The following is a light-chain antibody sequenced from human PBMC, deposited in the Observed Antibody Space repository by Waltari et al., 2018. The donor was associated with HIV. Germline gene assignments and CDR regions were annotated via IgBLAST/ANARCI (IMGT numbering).Light chain of an antibody. CDR3: QQRSGWPPRYS. CDR2: DTS. Sequence: EIVLTQSPATLSLSPGERATLSCRASQNVNNYLAWYQHKPGQPPRLLIYDTSNSATGIPARFSGGGSGTDFTLTITSLEPEDFALYYCQQRSGWPPRYSFGQGT. J-gene: IGKJ2*03. V-gene: IGKV3-11*01. CDR1: QNVNNY.